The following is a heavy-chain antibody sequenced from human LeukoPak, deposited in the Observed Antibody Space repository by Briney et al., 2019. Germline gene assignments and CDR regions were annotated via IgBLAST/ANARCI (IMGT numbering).Heavy chain of an antibody. D-gene: IGHD3-10*01. Sequence: ASVKVSCKASGYTFTSYGISWVRQAPGQGLEWMGRISAYNGNTNYAQKLQGRVTMTTDTSTSTAYMELRSLRSDDTAVYYCARALLWFGEYYFDYWGQGTLVTVSS. CDR2: ISAYNGNT. CDR1: GYTFTSYG. J-gene: IGHJ4*02. V-gene: IGHV1-18*04. CDR3: ARALLWFGEYYFDY.